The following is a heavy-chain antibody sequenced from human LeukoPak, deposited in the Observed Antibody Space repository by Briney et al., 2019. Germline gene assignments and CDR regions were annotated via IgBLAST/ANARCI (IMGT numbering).Heavy chain of an antibody. CDR2: ISGSGGAT. D-gene: IGHD3-3*02. V-gene: IGHV3-23*01. CDR1: GFTFSNYA. CDR3: AKRDGVTIYGVIIG. Sequence: GGVLRLSCVASGFTFSNYAMNWVRQAPGKGLEWVSGISGSGGATYHADSVKGRFTISRDNSKNTLYLQMNSLRAEDTAVYYCAKRDGVTIYGVIIGWGQGTLVSVSS. J-gene: IGHJ4*02.